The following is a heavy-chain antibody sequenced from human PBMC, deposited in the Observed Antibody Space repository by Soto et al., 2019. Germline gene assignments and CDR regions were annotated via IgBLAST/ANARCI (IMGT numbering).Heavy chain of an antibody. D-gene: IGHD2-2*01. CDR2: ISAYNGNT. J-gene: IGHJ6*01. V-gene: IGHV1-18*04. CDR3: ARGSSVSCWPAERYYGLY. Sequence: GSLQLCCESYGYTFTSYGISWVRQAPGQGLEWMGWISAYNGNTNYAQKLQGRVTMTTDTSTSTAYMELRSLRSDDTAVYYCARGSSVSCWPAERYYGLY. CDR1: GYTFTSYG.